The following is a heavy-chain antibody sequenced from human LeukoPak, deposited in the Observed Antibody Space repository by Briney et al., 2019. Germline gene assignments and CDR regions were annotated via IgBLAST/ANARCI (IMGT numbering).Heavy chain of an antibody. CDR3: AKEKQWLVQNYYYYYMDV. J-gene: IGHJ6*03. CDR1: GFSFSKYN. D-gene: IGHD6-19*01. Sequence: PGGSLRLSCAASGFSFSKYNMNWVRQAPGKGLEWVSSISSGGSYIYYADSVRGRFTISRDNSKNTLYLQMNSLRAEDTAVYYCAKEKQWLVQNYYYYYMDVWGKGTTVTISS. V-gene: IGHV3-21*01. CDR2: ISSGGSYI.